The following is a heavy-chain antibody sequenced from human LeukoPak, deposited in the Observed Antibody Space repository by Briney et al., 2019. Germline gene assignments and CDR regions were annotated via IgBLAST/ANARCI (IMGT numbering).Heavy chain of an antibody. Sequence: GGSLRLSCAASGFTFSSYSMNWARQAPGKGLEWVSSISSSSSYIYYADSVKGRFTISRDNAKNSLYLQMNSLRAEDTAVYYCASSNRHYYYDRGYYFDYWGQGTLVTVSS. D-gene: IGHD3-22*01. V-gene: IGHV3-21*01. CDR1: GFTFSSYS. J-gene: IGHJ4*02. CDR3: ASSNRHYYYDRGYYFDY. CDR2: ISSSSSYI.